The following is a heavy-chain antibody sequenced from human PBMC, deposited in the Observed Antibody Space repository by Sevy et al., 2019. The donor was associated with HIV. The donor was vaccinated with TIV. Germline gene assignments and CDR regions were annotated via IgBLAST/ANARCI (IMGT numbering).Heavy chain of an antibody. D-gene: IGHD1-26*01. CDR1: GFTFSDYY. J-gene: IGHJ4*02. CDR3: ARAGDWEPFFDY. Sequence: GGSLRLSCVVSGFTFSDYYMSWIRQAPGKGLEWLSYISSSGSTIYYADSVKGRFTMSRDNAKNALYLQMSSLRAEDTAFYYCARAGDWEPFFDYWGQGTLVTVSS. CDR2: ISSSGSTI. V-gene: IGHV3-11*01.